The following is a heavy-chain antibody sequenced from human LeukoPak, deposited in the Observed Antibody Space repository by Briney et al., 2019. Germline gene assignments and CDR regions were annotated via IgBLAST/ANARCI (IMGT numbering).Heavy chain of an antibody. CDR3: AREFRGYGMDV. CDR1: GFTFSSYA. D-gene: IGHD3-10*01. J-gene: IGHJ6*02. CDR2: ISYDGSNK. V-gene: IGHV3-30-3*01. Sequence: GGSLRLSCAASGFTFSSYAMHWVRQAPGKGLEWATVISYDGSNKYYADSVKGRFTISRDNSKNTLYLQMNSLRAEDTAVYYCAREFRGYGMDVWGQGTTVTVSS.